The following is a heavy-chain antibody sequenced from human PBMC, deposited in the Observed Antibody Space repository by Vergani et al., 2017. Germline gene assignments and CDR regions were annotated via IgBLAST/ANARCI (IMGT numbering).Heavy chain of an antibody. CDR3: ANSPPRVTDGYFYCMDV. Sequence: EVQLLESGGGLVQVGGSLRLSCVVSGFTFSNYGMTWVRQAPGKGLEWVSAITGSGGTTYADSVQGRFIMSRDNSKNTLYLQMNSLRGEDTAAYYCANSPPRVTDGYFYCMDVWGKGTTVIVSS. CDR1: GFTFSNYG. V-gene: IGHV3-23*01. J-gene: IGHJ6*03. D-gene: IGHD2-21*01. CDR2: ITGSGGTT.